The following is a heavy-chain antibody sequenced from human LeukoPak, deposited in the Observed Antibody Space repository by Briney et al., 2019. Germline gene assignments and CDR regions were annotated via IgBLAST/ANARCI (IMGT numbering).Heavy chain of an antibody. D-gene: IGHD6-19*01. Sequence: GASVKVSCKASGGTFSSYAIGWVRQAPGQGLEWMGGIIPIFSTANYAQKFQGRVTITADESTSTAYMELSSLRSEDTAVYYCARSEDRSGWYWAFYIWGQGTMVTVSS. J-gene: IGHJ3*02. V-gene: IGHV1-69*13. CDR1: GGTFSSYA. CDR3: ARSEDRSGWYWAFYI. CDR2: IIPIFSTA.